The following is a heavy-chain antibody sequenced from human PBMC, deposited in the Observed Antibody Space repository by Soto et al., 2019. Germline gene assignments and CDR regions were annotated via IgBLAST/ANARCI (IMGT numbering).Heavy chain of an antibody. V-gene: IGHV4-39*01. D-gene: IGHD3-22*01. CDR1: GDSIGSSSNF. CDR2: MYYGGST. Sequence: SETLSLTCAVSGDSIGSSSNFWGWIRQPPGKGLEWIGSMYYGGSTYYNPSLKSRVTIYVDTSKNQFSLKLSSVTAADTAVYYCARHEAVSSVSYYGMDVWGQGTTVTLSS. CDR3: ARHEAVSSVSYYGMDV. J-gene: IGHJ6*02.